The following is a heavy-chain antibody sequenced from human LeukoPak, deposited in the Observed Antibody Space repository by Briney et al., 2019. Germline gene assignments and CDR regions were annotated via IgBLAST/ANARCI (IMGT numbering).Heavy chain of an antibody. CDR3: AKLSSGYYNNWFDP. J-gene: IGHJ5*02. CDR2: ISGSGGST. Sequence: GGSLRLSCAASGFTVSSNYMSWVRQAPGKGLEWVSAISGSGGSTYYADSVKGRFTISRDNSKNTLYLQMNSLRAEDTAVYYCAKLSSGYYNNWFDPWGQGTLVTVSS. CDR1: GFTVSSNY. V-gene: IGHV3-23*01. D-gene: IGHD3-22*01.